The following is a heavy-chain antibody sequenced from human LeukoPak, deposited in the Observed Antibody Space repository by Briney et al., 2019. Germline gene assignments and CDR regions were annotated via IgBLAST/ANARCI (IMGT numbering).Heavy chain of an antibody. CDR1: GGSISSGGYY. J-gene: IGHJ4*02. CDR3: ARGRRYYYDSSGYLRFDY. D-gene: IGHD3-22*01. CDR2: INHSGST. Sequence: PSETLSLTCTVSGGSISSGGYYWSWIRQPPGKGLEWIGEINHSGSTNYNPSLKSRVTISVDTSKNQFSLKLSSVTAADTAVYYCARGRRYYYDSSGYLRFDYWGQGTLVTVSS. V-gene: IGHV4-39*07.